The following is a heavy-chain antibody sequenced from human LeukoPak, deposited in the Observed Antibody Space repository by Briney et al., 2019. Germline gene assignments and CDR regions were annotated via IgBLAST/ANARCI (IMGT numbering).Heavy chain of an antibody. CDR3: ARGLGRFWFDP. D-gene: IGHD3-3*01. CDR2: IYYSGST. Sequence: SETLSLTCTVSGGSISSYYWSWIRQPPGKGLEWIGYIYYSGSTNYNPSLKSRVTISVDTSKNQFSLKLSSVTAADTAVYYCARGLGRFWFDPWGQGTLVTVSS. J-gene: IGHJ5*02. CDR1: GGSISSYY. V-gene: IGHV4-59*12.